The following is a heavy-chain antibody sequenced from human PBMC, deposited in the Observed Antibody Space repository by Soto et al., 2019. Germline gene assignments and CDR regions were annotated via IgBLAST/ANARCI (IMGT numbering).Heavy chain of an antibody. CDR2: ISGSGVST. V-gene: IGHV3-23*01. D-gene: IGHD3-22*01. J-gene: IGHJ4*02. Sequence: GSLRLSCAASGFTFSSYAMSWVRQAPGKGLKWVSAISGSGVSTYYADSVKGRFTISRDNTKNTLYLQMNSLRAEDTAVYYCAKSPGMYYYDSSGYYHYDYWGQGTLVTVSS. CDR3: AKSPGMYYYDSSGYYHYDY. CDR1: GFTFSSYA.